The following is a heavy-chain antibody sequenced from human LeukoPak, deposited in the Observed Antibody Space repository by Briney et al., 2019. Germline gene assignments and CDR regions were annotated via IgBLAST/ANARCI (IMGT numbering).Heavy chain of an antibody. V-gene: IGHV4-38-2*02. CDR2: MYHSGST. CDR1: GYSISSGHY. Sequence: SETLSLTCTVSGYSISSGHYWGWIRQPPGKGLEWIGSMYHSGSTYYNPPLKSRVTISVDTSKNQFSLKLSSVTAADTAVYYCARGWVTPFDYWGQGTLVTVSS. J-gene: IGHJ4*02. D-gene: IGHD5-18*01. CDR3: ARGWVTPFDY.